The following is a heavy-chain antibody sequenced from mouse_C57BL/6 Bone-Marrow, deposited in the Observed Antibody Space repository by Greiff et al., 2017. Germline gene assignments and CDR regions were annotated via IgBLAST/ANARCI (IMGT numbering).Heavy chain of an antibody. Sequence: DVHLVESGPGLVKPSQSLSLTCSVTGYSITSGYYWNWIRQFPGNTLEWIGYISYDGSNNYNPSLKNRISITSDTSKNQFFLKLNSVTTEDTATYYCASYTTVVGYFGVWGTGTTVTVSS. CDR1: GYSITSGYY. CDR3: ASYTTVVGYFGV. D-gene: IGHD1-1*01. CDR2: ISYDGSN. V-gene: IGHV3-6*01. J-gene: IGHJ1*03.